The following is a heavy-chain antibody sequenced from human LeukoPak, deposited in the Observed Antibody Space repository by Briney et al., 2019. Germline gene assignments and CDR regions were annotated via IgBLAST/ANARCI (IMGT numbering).Heavy chain of an antibody. Sequence: LSGGSLRLSCAASAFTFTSYSMNWVRQAPGKGLEWVSYISSSSSTIYYADSVKGRFTISRDNAKNSLYLQMNSLRAEDTAVYYCARAAKDIVATITEFDYWGQGTLVTVSS. D-gene: IGHD5-12*01. J-gene: IGHJ4*02. V-gene: IGHV3-48*01. CDR1: AFTFTSYS. CDR3: ARAAKDIVATITEFDY. CDR2: ISSSSSTI.